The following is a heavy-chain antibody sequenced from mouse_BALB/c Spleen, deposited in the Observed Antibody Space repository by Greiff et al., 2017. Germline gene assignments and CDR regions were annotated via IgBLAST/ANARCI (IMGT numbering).Heavy chain of an antibody. CDR2: INSNGGST. J-gene: IGHJ2*01. V-gene: IGHV5-6-3*01. D-gene: IGHD2-1*01. CDR1: GFTFSSYG. CDR3: ARRRNYYFDY. Sequence: VQLKESGGGLVQPGGSLKLSCAASGFTFSSYGMSWVRQTPDKRLELVATINSNGGSTYYPDSVKGRFTISRDNAKNTLYLQMSSLKSEDTAMYYCARRRNYYFDYWGQGTTLTVSS.